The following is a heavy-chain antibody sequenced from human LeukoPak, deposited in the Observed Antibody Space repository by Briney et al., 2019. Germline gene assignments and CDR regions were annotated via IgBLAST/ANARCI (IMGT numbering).Heavy chain of an antibody. J-gene: IGHJ5*02. CDR3: ARGSYDSSGYARFDP. V-gene: IGHV4-59*01. D-gene: IGHD3-22*01. CDR2: IYYSGST. Sequence: SETLSLTCTVSGGSISSYYWSWIRQPPGKGLEWIGYIYYSGSTSYNPSLKSRVTISVDTSKNRFSLKLSSVTAADTAVYYCARGSYDSSGYARFDPWGQETLVTVSS. CDR1: GGSISSYY.